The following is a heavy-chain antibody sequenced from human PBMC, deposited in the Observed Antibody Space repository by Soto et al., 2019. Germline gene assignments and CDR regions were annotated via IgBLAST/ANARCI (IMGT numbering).Heavy chain of an antibody. D-gene: IGHD3-3*01. CDR3: ARDRLVTSTGGMDV. J-gene: IGHJ6*02. CDR2: IYSSGGT. Sequence: SETLSLTCTVSGDSISSYYWSWIRQPPGKGLEWIGYIYSSGGTNYNPTLKSRVTISVDTSRNQLSLKLSSVTTADTAVYYCARDRLVTSTGGMDVWGQGTTVTVSS. V-gene: IGHV4-59*01. CDR1: GDSISSYY.